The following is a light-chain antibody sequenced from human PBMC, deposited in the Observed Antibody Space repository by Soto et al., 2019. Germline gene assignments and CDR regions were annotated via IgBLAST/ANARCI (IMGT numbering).Light chain of an antibody. CDR2: AAS. Sequence: DIQMTQSPTSLSASVGDRVTITCRASQSISTYLNWYQLKSGKGPELLIYAASSLQTGVPSRFSGSASGTDFTLTISRLQPEDFATYYCQQSYSTPQTFGPGTKVDIK. CDR1: QSISTY. CDR3: QQSYSTPQT. J-gene: IGKJ3*01. V-gene: IGKV1-39*01.